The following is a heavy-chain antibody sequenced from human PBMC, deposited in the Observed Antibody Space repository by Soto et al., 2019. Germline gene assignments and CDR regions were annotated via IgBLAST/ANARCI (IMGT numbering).Heavy chain of an antibody. CDR3: ARAYYDFWSGYTAFDY. CDR1: GYTFTSYG. V-gene: IGHV1-18*01. D-gene: IGHD3-3*01. CDR2: ISAYNGNI. J-gene: IGHJ4*02. Sequence: GASVKVSCKASGYTFTSYGISWVRQAPGQGLEWMGWISAYNGNINYAQKLQGRVTMTTDTSTSTAYMELRSLRSDDTAVYYCARAYYDFWSGYTAFDYWGQGTLVTVSS.